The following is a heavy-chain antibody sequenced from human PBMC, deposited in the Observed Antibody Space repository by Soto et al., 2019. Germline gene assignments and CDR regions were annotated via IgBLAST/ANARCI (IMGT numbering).Heavy chain of an antibody. V-gene: IGHV3-23*01. J-gene: IGHJ6*02. CDR1: GFTFSSYA. CDR2: ISGSGGST. Sequence: GGSLRLSCAASGFTFSSYAMSWVRQAPGKGLEWVSAISGSGGSTYYADSVKGRFTISRDNSKNTLYLQMNSLRAEDTAVYYCAKTILEYSSSSGMDVWGQGTTVTVSS. D-gene: IGHD6-6*01. CDR3: AKTILEYSSSSGMDV.